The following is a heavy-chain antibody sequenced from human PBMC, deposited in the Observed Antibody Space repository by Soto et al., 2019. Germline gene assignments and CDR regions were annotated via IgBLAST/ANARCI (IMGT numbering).Heavy chain of an antibody. J-gene: IGHJ6*02. CDR2: ISSSSSTI. CDR3: ARDIGCIRTSRYAAQRVGMDG. V-gene: IGHV3-48*02. Sequence: LRLSCAASGFTFSSYSMNWVRQAPGKGLEWVSYISSSSSTIYYADSMKGRFAISRDNAKNSLYLQMNSLRDEDTAVYYCARDIGCIRTSRYAAQRVGMDGWGQGTTVTV. D-gene: IGHD2-2*01. CDR1: GFTFSSYS.